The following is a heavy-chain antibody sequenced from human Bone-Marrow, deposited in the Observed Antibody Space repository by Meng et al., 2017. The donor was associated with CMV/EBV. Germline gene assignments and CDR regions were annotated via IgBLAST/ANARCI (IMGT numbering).Heavy chain of an antibody. CDR2: IDPSDSYT. J-gene: IGHJ4*02. CDR1: GYSFTNYW. D-gene: IGHD2-15*01. Sequence: CKGSGYSFTNYWISWVRQMPGKGLEWMGRIDPSDSYTRYSPSFQGHVTFSADKSINTAYLQWSSLKASDTAMYYCARRGPATSGGNQYWGQGTLVTVSS. CDR3: ARRGPATSGGNQY. V-gene: IGHV5-10-1*01.